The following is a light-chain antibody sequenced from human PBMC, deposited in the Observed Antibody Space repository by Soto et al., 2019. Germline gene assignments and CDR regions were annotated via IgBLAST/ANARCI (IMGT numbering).Light chain of an antibody. CDR3: QQLNGYPIT. J-gene: IGKJ5*01. Sequence: IKLTQSPSSLSASVGDRVTITCRASQGINNHLAWYQKKKGKAPKRLIYAASTLQGGVPSRLRGSGYGTDLTLTISSMQPEDFETYLCQQLNGYPITFGHGTRLEIK. V-gene: IGKV1-9*01. CDR1: QGINNH. CDR2: AAS.